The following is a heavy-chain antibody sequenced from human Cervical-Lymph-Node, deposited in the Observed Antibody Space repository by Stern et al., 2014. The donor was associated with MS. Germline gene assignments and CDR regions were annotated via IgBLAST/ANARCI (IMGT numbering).Heavy chain of an antibody. J-gene: IGHJ6*02. CDR1: GFTFSDYY. D-gene: IGHD2-8*02. Sequence: VQLVESGGAIVNPGGSLRLSCAASGFTFSDYYMTWVRQAPGKGLEWISSISSGGRRLYSADSVRGRFTLSRDNAKNPLSLLMNSLRGDDTAVYHCVRGRVSRRVVNDLDRLAMDVWGQGTTVTVSS. V-gene: IGHV3-11*01. CDR2: ISSGGRRL. CDR3: VRGRVSRRVVNDLDRLAMDV.